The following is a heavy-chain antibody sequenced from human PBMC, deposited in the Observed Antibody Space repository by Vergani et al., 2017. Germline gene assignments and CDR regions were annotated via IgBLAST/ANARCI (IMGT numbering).Heavy chain of an antibody. CDR2: ISYDGSNK. CDR1: GFTFSSYP. D-gene: IGHD2-2*01. J-gene: IGHJ4*02. Sequence: QVQLVESGGGVVQPGRSLRLSCAASGFTFSSYPMHWVRQAPGKGLEWVAVISYDGSNKYYADSVKGRFTISRDNSKNTLYLQMNSLRAEDTAVYYCARAPPGVVVPAATLDYWGQGTLVTVSS. CDR3: ARAPPGVVVPAATLDY. V-gene: IGHV3-30-3*01.